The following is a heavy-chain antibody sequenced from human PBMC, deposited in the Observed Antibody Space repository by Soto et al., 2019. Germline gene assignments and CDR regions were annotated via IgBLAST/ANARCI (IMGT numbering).Heavy chain of an antibody. J-gene: IGHJ5*02. Sequence: GASVKVSCKASGGTFSSYAISWVRQAPGQGLEWMGGIIPIFGTANYAQKFQGRVTITADESTSTAYMELSSLRSEDTAVYYCASSWVSRYSFGYCWFDPWGQGTLVTVSS. CDR3: ASSWVSRYSFGYCWFDP. V-gene: IGHV1-69*13. CDR1: GGTFSSYA. D-gene: IGHD5-18*01. CDR2: IIPIFGTA.